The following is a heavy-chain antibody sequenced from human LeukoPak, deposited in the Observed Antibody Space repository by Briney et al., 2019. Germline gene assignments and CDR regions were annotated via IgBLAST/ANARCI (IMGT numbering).Heavy chain of an antibody. CDR1: GFTFSSYG. J-gene: IGHJ5*02. CDR2: ISYDGSNK. D-gene: IGHD3-10*01. CDR3: AKSGLWFGDLNWFDP. Sequence: QPGRSLRLSCAASGFTFSSYGMHWVRQAPGKGLEWVAVISYDGSNKYYADSVKGRFTISRDNSKNTLYLQMNSLRAEDTAVYYCAKSGLWFGDLNWFDPWGQGTLVTVSS. V-gene: IGHV3-30*18.